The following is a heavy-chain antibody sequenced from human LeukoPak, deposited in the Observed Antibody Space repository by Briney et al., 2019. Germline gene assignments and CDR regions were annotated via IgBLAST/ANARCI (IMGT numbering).Heavy chain of an antibody. CDR1: GGTLSSYA. CDR2: IIPIFGTA. D-gene: IGHD2-15*01. V-gene: IGHV1-69*05. Sequence: SVKVSCKASGGTLSSYAISWVRQAPGQGLEWMGGIIPIFGTANYAQKFQGRVTITTDESTSTAYMELSSLRSEDTAVYYCAREAREGVAATPFDYWGQGTLVTVSS. J-gene: IGHJ4*02. CDR3: AREAREGVAATPFDY.